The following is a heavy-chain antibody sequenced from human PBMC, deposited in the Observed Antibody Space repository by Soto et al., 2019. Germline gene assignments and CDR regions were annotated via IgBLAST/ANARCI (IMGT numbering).Heavy chain of an antibody. CDR3: ARDLSALKDPNAKYAFDI. Sequence: GGSLRLSCAASGFTFSDYYMSWIRQAPGKGLEWVSYISSSGSTIYYADSVKGRFTISRDNAKNSLYLQMNSLRAEDTAVYYCARDLSALKDPNAKYAFDIWGQGTMVTVSS. J-gene: IGHJ3*02. D-gene: IGHD2-15*01. CDR1: GFTFSDYY. CDR2: ISSSGSTI. V-gene: IGHV3-11*01.